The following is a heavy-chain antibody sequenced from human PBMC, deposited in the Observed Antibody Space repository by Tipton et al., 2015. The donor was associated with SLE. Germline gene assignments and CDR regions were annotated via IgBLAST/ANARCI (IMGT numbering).Heavy chain of an antibody. Sequence: TLSLTCTVSGGSISSGSYYWSWIRQPAGKGLEWIGYIYTSGSTNYNPSLKSRVTIPVDTSKNQFSLKLSSVTAADTAVYYCARAKGIATRDDAFDIWGQGTMVTVSS. V-gene: IGHV4-61*09. CDR2: IYTSGST. CDR1: GGSISSGSYY. J-gene: IGHJ3*02. D-gene: IGHD6-6*01. CDR3: ARAKGIATRDDAFDI.